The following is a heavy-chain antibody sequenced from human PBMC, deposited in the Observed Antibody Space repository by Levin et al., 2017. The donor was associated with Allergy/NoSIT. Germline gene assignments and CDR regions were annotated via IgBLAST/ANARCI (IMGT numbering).Heavy chain of an antibody. CDR1: GYTFTSYA. Sequence: ASVKVSCKASGYTFTSYAISWVRQAPGQGLEWMGWISAYNGNTNYAQKLQGRVTMTTDTSTNTVYMEMRSLRSDDTAVDYCARVSITGTGYYYHYYGMDVWGQGTTVTVSS. J-gene: IGHJ6*02. CDR2: ISAYNGNT. CDR3: ARVSITGTGYYYHYYGMDV. V-gene: IGHV1-18*01. D-gene: IGHD1-20*01.